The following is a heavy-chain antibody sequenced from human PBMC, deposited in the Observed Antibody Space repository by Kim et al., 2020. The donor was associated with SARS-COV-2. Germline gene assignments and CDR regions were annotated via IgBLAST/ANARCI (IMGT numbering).Heavy chain of an antibody. V-gene: IGHV1-3*01. CDR3: AITSSSAYSSRGLLLYGMDV. Sequence: ASVKVSCKASGYTFTSYAMHWVRQAPGQRLEWMGWINAGNGNTKYSQKFQGRVTITRDTSASTAYMELSSLRSEDTAVYYCAITSSSAYSSRGLLLYGMDVWGQGTTVTVSS. D-gene: IGHD6-13*01. CDR2: INAGNGNT. CDR1: GYTFTSYA. J-gene: IGHJ6*02.